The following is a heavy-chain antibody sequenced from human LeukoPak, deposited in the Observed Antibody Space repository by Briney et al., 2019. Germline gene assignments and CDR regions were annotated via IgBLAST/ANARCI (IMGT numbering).Heavy chain of an antibody. Sequence: GGSLRLSCAASGFTFSSYGMHWVRQAPGKGLEWVAVIWYDGSNKYYADSVKGRFTISRDNSKNTLYLQMNSLRAEDTAVYYCARAPDYGDYDRWFDPWGQGTLVTYSS. D-gene: IGHD4-17*01. CDR2: IWYDGSNK. J-gene: IGHJ5*02. CDR1: GFTFSSYG. CDR3: ARAPDYGDYDRWFDP. V-gene: IGHV3-33*01.